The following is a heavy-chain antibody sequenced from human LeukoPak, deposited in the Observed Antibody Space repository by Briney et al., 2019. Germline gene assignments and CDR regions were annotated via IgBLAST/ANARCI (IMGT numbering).Heavy chain of an antibody. J-gene: IGHJ4*02. Sequence: TGGSLRLSRTASGFTFGDYAMSWLRQAPGKGLEWVGFTRSKAYGGTTKYAASVKGRFTISRDDSKSIAYLQMNSLKTEDTAVYYCTRDVENELWSTYYFDQWGQGTLVTVSS. CDR3: TRDVENELWSTYYFDQ. CDR1: GFTFGDYA. V-gene: IGHV3-49*03. D-gene: IGHD5-24*01. CDR2: TRSKAYGGTT.